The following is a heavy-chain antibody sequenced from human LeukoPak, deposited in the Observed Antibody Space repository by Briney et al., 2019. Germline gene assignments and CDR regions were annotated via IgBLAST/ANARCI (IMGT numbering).Heavy chain of an antibody. V-gene: IGHV1-2*02. Sequence: ASVKVSCKAPGYTFTGYYMHWVRQAPGQGLEWMGWINPNSGGTNYAQKFQGRVTMTRDTSINTVYMDLSSLRSDDTAVYYCARDRMGDCATTSCYLAYWGQGTQVTVSS. CDR1: GYTFTGYY. J-gene: IGHJ4*02. CDR3: ARDRMGDCATTSCYLAY. D-gene: IGHD2-2*01. CDR2: INPNSGGT.